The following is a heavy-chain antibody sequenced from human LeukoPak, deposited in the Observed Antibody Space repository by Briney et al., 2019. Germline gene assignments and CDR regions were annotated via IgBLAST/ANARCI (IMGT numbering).Heavy chain of an antibody. CDR3: ARYFDYGDYNMDV. J-gene: IGHJ6*04. Sequence: SETLSLTRTVSGGSLSSGNYCSGWIRHPPGDGMEWIGSISYRGSTYYHPSLKTPFTISLHTSKYQFSLKLSSVSAADTAVDYCARYFDYGDYNMDVWGKGTTVTVSS. CDR2: ISYRGST. CDR1: GGSLSSGNYC. V-gene: IGHV4-39*07. D-gene: IGHD4-17*01.